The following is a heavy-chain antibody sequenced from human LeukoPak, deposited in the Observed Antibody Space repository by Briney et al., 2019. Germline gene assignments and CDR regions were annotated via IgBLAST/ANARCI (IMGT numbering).Heavy chain of an antibody. V-gene: IGHV3-74*01. D-gene: IGHD1-1*01. Sequence: GSLRLSCAASGFTFWDYWMDWGCHGPGEGLVWGSRINPDVATTDYAGSLKGRFTISSDNAKNMVSLQMDTLRAEDTAVYYCVRLLDVDYWGQGTLVTVSS. CDR3: VRLLDVDY. CDR2: INPDVATT. J-gene: IGHJ4*02. CDR1: GFTFWDYW.